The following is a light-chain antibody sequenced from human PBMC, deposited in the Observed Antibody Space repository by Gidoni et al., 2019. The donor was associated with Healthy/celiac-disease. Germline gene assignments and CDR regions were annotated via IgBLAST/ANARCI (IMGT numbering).Light chain of an antibody. V-gene: IGLV3-1*01. J-gene: IGLJ2*01. CDR2: QDS. Sequence: SYALTQPPSVSVSPGQTASITCSGDKLGDKYACWYQQKPGQSPVLVIYQDSKRPSGIPERFSGSNSGNTATLTISGTQAMDEADYYCQAWDSSVVFGGGTKLTX. CDR3: QAWDSSVV. CDR1: KLGDKY.